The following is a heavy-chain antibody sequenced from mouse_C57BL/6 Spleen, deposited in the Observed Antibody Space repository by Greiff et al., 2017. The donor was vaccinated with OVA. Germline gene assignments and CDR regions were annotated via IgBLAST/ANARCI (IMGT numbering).Heavy chain of an antibody. CDR3: ASYYGSSLAY. J-gene: IGHJ3*01. CDR2: IHPNSGST. D-gene: IGHD1-1*01. V-gene: IGHV1-64*01. Sequence: QVQLQQPGAELVKPGASVKLSCKASGYTFTRYWMHWVKQRPGQGLEWIGMIHPNSGSTNYNEKFKSKATLTVDKSSSTAYMQLSSLTSEDSAVYYCASYYGSSLAYWGQGTLVTVSA. CDR1: GYTFTRYW.